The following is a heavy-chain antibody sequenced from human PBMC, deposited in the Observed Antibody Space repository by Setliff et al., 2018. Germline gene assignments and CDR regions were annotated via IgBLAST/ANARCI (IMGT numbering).Heavy chain of an antibody. Sequence: SETLSLTCTVSGGSISSSYWSWVRQPPGKGLEWIGYIYTSGTTKYNPSLKSRVTISIDTSKSQFSLNLSSVTAADTAVYYCARSLGSGSYYFDYWGQGTLVTVSS. CDR3: ARSLGSGSYYFDY. J-gene: IGHJ4*02. D-gene: IGHD3-10*01. CDR1: GGSISSSY. CDR2: IYTSGTT. V-gene: IGHV4-4*08.